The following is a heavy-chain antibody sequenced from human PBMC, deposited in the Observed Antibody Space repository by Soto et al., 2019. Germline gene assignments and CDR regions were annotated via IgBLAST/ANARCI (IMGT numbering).Heavy chain of an antibody. J-gene: IGHJ4*02. CDR2: MYYSGRT. CDR1: GGSISSYY. V-gene: IGHV4-59*01. Sequence: QVQLQESGPGLVKPSETLSLTCTVSGGSISSYYWSWIRQPPGKGLEWIGYMYYSGRTDYNPSLKGRGAMSVDTSKNQLSLKLSSVTAADTAVYYCARAMVRGVFDYSGQGTLVTVSS. CDR3: ARAMVRGVFDY. D-gene: IGHD3-10*01.